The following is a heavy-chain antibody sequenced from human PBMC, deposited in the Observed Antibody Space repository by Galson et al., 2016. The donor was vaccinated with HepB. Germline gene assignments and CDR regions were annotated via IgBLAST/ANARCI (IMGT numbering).Heavy chain of an antibody. CDR3: ARPKAHCSSTVCLVAFDI. Sequence: SVKVSCKASVYTFTGYDMHWVRQAPGQGLEWMGRINPNSGTTKYTQKFQGRVTITRDTSTSTAYMELSRLRSDDTAVYYCARPKAHCSSTVCLVAFDIWGQGTMVTVSS. J-gene: IGHJ3*02. CDR1: VYTFTGYD. CDR2: INPNSGTT. D-gene: IGHD4-17*01. V-gene: IGHV1-2*06.